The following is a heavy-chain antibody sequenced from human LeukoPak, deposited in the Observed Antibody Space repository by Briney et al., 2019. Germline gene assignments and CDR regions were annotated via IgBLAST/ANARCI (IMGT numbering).Heavy chain of an antibody. CDR3: ARVGGVRTYYYDSSGYYYDY. V-gene: IGHV4-30-4*01. CDR1: GGSISSGGYY. Sequence: SETLSLTCTVSGGSISSGGYYWSWIRQPPGKGLEWIGYIYYSGSTYYNPSLKSRVTISVDTSKNQFSLKLSSVTAADTAVYHCARVGGVRTYYYDSSGYYYDYWGQGTLVTVSS. CDR2: IYYSGST. J-gene: IGHJ4*02. D-gene: IGHD3-22*01.